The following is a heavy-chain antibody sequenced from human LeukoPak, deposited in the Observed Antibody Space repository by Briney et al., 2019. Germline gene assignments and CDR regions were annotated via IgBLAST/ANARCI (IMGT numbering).Heavy chain of an antibody. J-gene: IGHJ5*02. D-gene: IGHD3-3*01. CDR3: ARGLRYYDFWSGYPPPNWFDP. CDR2: INHSGST. CDR1: GGSFSGYY. Sequence: PSETLSLTCAVYGGSFSGYYWSWIRQPPGKGPEWIGEINHSGSTNYNPSLKSRVTISVDTSKNQFSLKLSSVTAADTAVYYCARGLRYYDFWSGYPPPNWFDPWGQGTLVTVSS. V-gene: IGHV4-34*01.